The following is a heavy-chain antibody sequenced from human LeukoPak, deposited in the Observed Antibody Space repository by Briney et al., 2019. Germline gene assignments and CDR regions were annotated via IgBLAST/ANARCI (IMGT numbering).Heavy chain of an antibody. Sequence: KPSETLSLTCTVSGGSISSYYWSWIRQPPGKGLEWIGYIYYSGSTNYNPSLKSRVTISVDTSKNQFSLKLSSVTAADTAVYYCARISAGIVVVPAARYYYMDVWGKGTTVTVSS. D-gene: IGHD2-2*01. CDR3: ARISAGIVVVPAARYYYMDV. CDR2: IYYSGST. J-gene: IGHJ6*03. CDR1: GGSISSYY. V-gene: IGHV4-59*12.